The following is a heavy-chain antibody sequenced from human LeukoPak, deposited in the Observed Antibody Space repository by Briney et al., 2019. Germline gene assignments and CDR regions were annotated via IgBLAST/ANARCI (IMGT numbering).Heavy chain of an antibody. CDR3: ARGGGPTPLVY. V-gene: IGHV4-34*01. D-gene: IGHD2-15*01. J-gene: IGHJ4*02. CDR2: INHSGST. CDR1: GGSFSGYY. Sequence: PSETLSLTCAVYGGSFSGYYWSWIRQPPGKGLEWIGEINHSGSTNYNPSLKSRVTISVDTSKNQFSLKLSSVTAADTAVYYCARGGGPTPLVYWGQGTLVTVSS.